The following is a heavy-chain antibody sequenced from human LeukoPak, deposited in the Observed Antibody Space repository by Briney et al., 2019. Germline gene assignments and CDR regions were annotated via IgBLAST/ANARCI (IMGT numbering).Heavy chain of an antibody. CDR3: ARYGSGSRRFDP. Sequence: SETLSLTCTVSGGSISSGDNYWSWIRQPPGKGLEWIGYIHYSGSTYYNPSLRSRVTMSVDTSKNQFSLKLSSVTAADTAVYYCARYGSGSRRFDPWGQGTLVTVSS. CDR2: IHYSGST. V-gene: IGHV4-30-4*01. D-gene: IGHD3-10*01. J-gene: IGHJ5*02. CDR1: GGSISSGDNY.